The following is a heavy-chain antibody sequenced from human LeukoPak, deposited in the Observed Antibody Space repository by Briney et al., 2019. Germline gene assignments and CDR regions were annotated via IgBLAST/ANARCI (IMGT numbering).Heavy chain of an antibody. CDR2: ISSSGSTI. D-gene: IGHD5-12*01. CDR1: GFTFSSYE. J-gene: IGHJ4*02. Sequence: GGSLRLSCAASGFTFSSYEMNWVRQAPGKGLEWVSYISSSGSTIYYADSAKGRFTISRDNAKNSLYLQMNSLRAEDTAVYYCARERGYSGYDYFIDSPSDYWGQGTLVTGSS. V-gene: IGHV3-48*03. CDR3: ARERGYSGYDYFIDSPSDY.